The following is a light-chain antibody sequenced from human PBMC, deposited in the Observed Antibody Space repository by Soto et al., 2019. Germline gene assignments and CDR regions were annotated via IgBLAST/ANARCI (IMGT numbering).Light chain of an antibody. V-gene: IGKV1-12*01. CDR3: QQASSFPLT. Sequence: IQMTQSPSSVSASVGDSVTITCRASQVISSWLAWYQVKPEKAPKLLIYGASNRESGVPSRFSASESGTLFTLTINSLQPEDFATYYCQQASSFPLTFGGGTTVEI. CDR2: GAS. CDR1: QVISSW. J-gene: IGKJ4*01.